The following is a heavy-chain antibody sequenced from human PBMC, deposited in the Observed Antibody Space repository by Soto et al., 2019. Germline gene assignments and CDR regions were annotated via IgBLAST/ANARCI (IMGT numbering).Heavy chain of an antibody. Sequence: QVQLVQSGAEVQKPGSSVKVSCKYSGGTFSSYAISWVRQAPGQGLEWMGGIIPLFGTANYAHKFQGRVTITANESTSTADMELSILRSEDTAVYDCARHYRRWHAFDIWGQGTMVTVSS. CDR1: GGTFSSYA. V-gene: IGHV1-69*01. CDR3: ARHYRRWHAFDI. J-gene: IGHJ3*02. D-gene: IGHD1-26*01. CDR2: IIPLFGTA.